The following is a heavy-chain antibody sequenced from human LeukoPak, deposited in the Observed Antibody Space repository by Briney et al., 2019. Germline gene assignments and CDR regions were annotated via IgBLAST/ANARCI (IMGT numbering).Heavy chain of an antibody. J-gene: IGHJ4*02. V-gene: IGHV4-39*07. CDR2: IYYSGST. Sequence: SETLSLTCTVSGGSISSSSYYWGWIRQPPGKGLEWIGSIYYSGSTYYNPSLKSRVTISVDTSKNQFSLKLSSVTAADTAVYYCARATYSSGWYPPGGDYWGQGTLVTVSS. D-gene: IGHD6-19*01. CDR1: GGSISSSSYY. CDR3: ARATYSSGWYPPGGDY.